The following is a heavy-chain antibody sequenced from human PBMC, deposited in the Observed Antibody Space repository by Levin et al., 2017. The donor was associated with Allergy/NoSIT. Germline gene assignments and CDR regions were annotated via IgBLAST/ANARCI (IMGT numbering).Heavy chain of an antibody. Sequence: GESLKISCAASGFAFNDYYMDWVRQAPGKGLEWVGRSRNKDNSYSTEYAASVKGRLTISREDSKNSLHLQMNSLKIEDTAVYYCVRAFPYEGHYYFDYWGQGTLVTVSS. J-gene: IGHJ4*02. CDR1: GFAFNDYY. CDR3: VRAFPYEGHYYFDY. V-gene: IGHV3-72*01. D-gene: IGHD3-3*02. CDR2: SRNKDNSYST.